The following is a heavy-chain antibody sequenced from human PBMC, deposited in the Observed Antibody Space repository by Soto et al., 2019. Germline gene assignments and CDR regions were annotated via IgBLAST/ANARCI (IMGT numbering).Heavy chain of an antibody. CDR1: GFTFRDYV. CDR2: ISDGGERT. Sequence: GGSLSLSCVASGFTFRDYVMSWVRQVPGKGLEWVSSISDGGERTDYRDSVRGRFTISRDNARFTLHLQMNSLRVDDTAIYFCARDRSTDFGLDVWGQGTTVTVSS. J-gene: IGHJ6*02. CDR3: ARDRSTDFGLDV. V-gene: IGHV3-23*01. D-gene: IGHD3-3*01.